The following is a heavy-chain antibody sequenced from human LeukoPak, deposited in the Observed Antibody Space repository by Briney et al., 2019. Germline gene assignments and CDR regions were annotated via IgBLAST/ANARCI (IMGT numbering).Heavy chain of an antibody. CDR3: ARGGQGDGYSADETFDI. Sequence: SQTLSLICAISGDSVSSNSTACNWIRQSPSRGLEWLGRTYYRSKWYSDYAVSVKSRITINPDTSKNQFSLQLNSVTPEDTAVYYCARGGQGDGYSADETFDIWGQGTMVTVSS. CDR1: GDSVSSNSTA. J-gene: IGHJ3*02. D-gene: IGHD5-24*01. V-gene: IGHV6-1*01. CDR2: TYYRSKWYS.